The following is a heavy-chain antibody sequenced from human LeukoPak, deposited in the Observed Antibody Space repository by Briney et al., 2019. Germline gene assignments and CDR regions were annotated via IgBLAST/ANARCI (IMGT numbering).Heavy chain of an antibody. D-gene: IGHD6-19*01. CDR1: GFTFSDYY. CDR2: ISSSGSTI. CDR3: ARSEAVAGPYYYYGMDV. V-gene: IGHV3-11*01. J-gene: IGHJ6*02. Sequence: SGGSLRLSCAASGFTFSDYYMSWIRQAPGKGLEWVSYISSSGSTIYYADSVKGRFTISRDNAKNSLYLQMNSLRAEDTAVYYCARSEAVAGPYYYYGMDVWGQGTTVTVSS.